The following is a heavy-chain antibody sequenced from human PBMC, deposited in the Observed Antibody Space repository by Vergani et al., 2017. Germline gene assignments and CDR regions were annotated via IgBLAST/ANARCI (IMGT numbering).Heavy chain of an antibody. J-gene: IGHJ5*02. D-gene: IGHD3-22*01. CDR1: GGSFSGYY. Sequence: QVQLQQWGAGLLKPSETLSLTCAVYGGSFSGYYWSWIRQPPGKGLEWIGEINHSGSTNYNPSLKSRVTISVDTSKNQFSLKLSSVTAADTAGYYCAGVKYYYDSSGYYGWFDPWGQGTLVTVSS. V-gene: IGHV4-34*01. CDR3: AGVKYYYDSSGYYGWFDP. CDR2: INHSGST.